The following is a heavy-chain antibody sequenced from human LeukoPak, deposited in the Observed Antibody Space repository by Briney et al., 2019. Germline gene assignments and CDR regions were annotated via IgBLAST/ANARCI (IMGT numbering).Heavy chain of an antibody. CDR1: GGSISSYY. V-gene: IGHV4-59*08. CDR3: ARHFWQNYDAFDI. D-gene: IGHD3-3*01. Sequence: PSETLSLTCTVSGGSISSYYWSWIRQPTGKGLEWIGYIYYSGSTNYNPSLKSRVSISVDTSKNQFSLKLSSVTAADTAVYYCARHFWQNYDAFDIWGQGTMVTVSS. J-gene: IGHJ3*02. CDR2: IYYSGST.